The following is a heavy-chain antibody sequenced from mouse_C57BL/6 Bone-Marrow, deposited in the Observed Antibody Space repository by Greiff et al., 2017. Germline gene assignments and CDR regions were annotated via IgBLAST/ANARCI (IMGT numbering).Heavy chain of an antibody. J-gene: IGHJ2*01. CDR3: ARVVYYYGSSFDF. Sequence: EVMLVESGGGLVKPGGSLKLSCAASGFTFSSYAMSWVRQTPEKRLEWVATISAGGSYTYYPDNVKGRCTMSRDNAKNNLYLQMSHLKSEDSAMYYCARVVYYYGSSFDFWGQGTALTVSS. CDR1: GFTFSSYA. CDR2: ISAGGSYT. D-gene: IGHD1-1*01. V-gene: IGHV5-4*03.